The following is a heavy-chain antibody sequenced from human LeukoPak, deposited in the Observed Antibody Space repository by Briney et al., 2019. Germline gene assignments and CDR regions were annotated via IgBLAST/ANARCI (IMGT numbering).Heavy chain of an antibody. CDR3: AKPPYGRDVYNYFDY. CDR1: GFTLRIYA. CDR2: ISGSGGST. J-gene: IGHJ4*02. Sequence: GGSPRLSCAGSGFTLRIYAMSGVRGAPGKAVEGVSAISGSGGSTYYADSGKGRFTISRDNSKNTLYLQMNSLRVEDTAVYYCAKPPYGRDVYNYFDYWGQGTPVTVSS. D-gene: IGHD5-24*01. V-gene: IGHV3-23*01.